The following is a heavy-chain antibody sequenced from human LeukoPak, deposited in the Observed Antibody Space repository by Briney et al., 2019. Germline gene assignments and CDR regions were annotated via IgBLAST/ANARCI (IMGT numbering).Heavy chain of an antibody. CDR3: ARHISVVTVGDWFDP. V-gene: IGHV4-4*09. CDR1: GGSISSYY. J-gene: IGHJ5*02. CDR2: IYTSGST. D-gene: IGHD4-23*01. Sequence: PSETLSLTCTVSGGSISSYYWSWIQQPPGKGLEWIGYIYTSGSTNYNPSLKSRVTISVDTSKNQFSLKLSSVTAADTAVYYCARHISVVTVGDWFDPWGQGTLVTVSS.